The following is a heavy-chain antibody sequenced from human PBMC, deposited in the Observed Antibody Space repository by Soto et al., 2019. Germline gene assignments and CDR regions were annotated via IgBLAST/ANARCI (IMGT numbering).Heavy chain of an antibody. CDR2: IIPILGIA. V-gene: IGHV1-69*02. D-gene: IGHD6-13*01. Sequence: SVKVSCKASGGTFSSYTISWVRQAPGQGLEWMGRIIPILGIANYAQKFQGRVTITADKSTSTAYMELSSLRSEDTAVYYCARGQQLVDSWFDPWGQGTLVTVS. CDR1: GGTFSSYT. J-gene: IGHJ5*02. CDR3: ARGQQLVDSWFDP.